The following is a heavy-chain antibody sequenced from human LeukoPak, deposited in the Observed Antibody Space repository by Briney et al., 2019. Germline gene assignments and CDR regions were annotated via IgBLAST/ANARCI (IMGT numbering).Heavy chain of an antibody. D-gene: IGHD4-17*01. J-gene: IGHJ3*02. Sequence: SETLSLTCTVSGGSISSSSYYWGWIRQPPGKGLEWIGSIYYSGSTYYNPSLKSRVTISVDTSKNQFSLKLSSVTAADTAVYYCRGTVTGDGAFDIWGQGTMVTVSS. CDR3: RGTVTGDGAFDI. V-gene: IGHV4-39*07. CDR2: IYYSGST. CDR1: GGSISSSSYY.